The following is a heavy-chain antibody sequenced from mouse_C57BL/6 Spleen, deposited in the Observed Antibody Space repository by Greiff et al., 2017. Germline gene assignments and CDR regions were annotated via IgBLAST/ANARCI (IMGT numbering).Heavy chain of an antibody. Sequence: QVQLQQPGAELVRPGSSVKLSCKASGYTFTSYWMHWVKQRPIQGLEWIGNIDPSDSETHYNQKFKDKATLTVDKSSSTAYMQLSSLTSEDSAVYYCARSPGTGGDYWGQGTTLTVSS. J-gene: IGHJ2*01. V-gene: IGHV1-52*01. D-gene: IGHD2-14*01. CDR1: GYTFTSYW. CDR3: ARSPGTGGDY. CDR2: IDPSDSET.